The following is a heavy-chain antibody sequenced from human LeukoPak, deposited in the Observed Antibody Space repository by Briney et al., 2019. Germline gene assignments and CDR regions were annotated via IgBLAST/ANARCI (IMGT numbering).Heavy chain of an antibody. Sequence: GAALQISSQAAGYIFINYWSGWVRRMPGRGREWMGIFNPADSDTSYSPSFQGQVTISADTSINTAYLQWSSLKASDTAMYYCARHGSHIAAASTDYWGQGTLVTVSS. CDR1: GYIFINYW. V-gene: IGHV5-51*01. CDR2: FNPADSDT. D-gene: IGHD6-13*01. J-gene: IGHJ4*02. CDR3: ARHGSHIAAASTDY.